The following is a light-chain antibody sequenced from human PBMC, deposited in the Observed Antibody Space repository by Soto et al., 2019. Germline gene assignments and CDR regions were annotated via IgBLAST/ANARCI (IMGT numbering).Light chain of an antibody. Sequence: ETVLTQSPATLSLSPGERATLSCRASQSVSTFLAWYQQKPGQAPRLLIYDASIRATDIPARFSGSGSGTDFTLSISSLEPEDFAVYYCQQRSNRPPSITFGQGTRLEIK. CDR2: DAS. V-gene: IGKV3-11*01. J-gene: IGKJ5*01. CDR3: QQRSNRPPSIT. CDR1: QSVSTF.